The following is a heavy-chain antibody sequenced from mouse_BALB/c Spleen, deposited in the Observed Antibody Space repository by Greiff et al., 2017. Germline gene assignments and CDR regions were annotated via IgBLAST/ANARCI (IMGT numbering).Heavy chain of an antibody. D-gene: IGHD2-1*01. CDR1: GFNIKDYY. Sequence: VQLQQSGAELVRSGASVKLSCTASGFNIKDYYMHWVKQRPAQGLEWIGWIDPENGDTEYAPKFQGKATMTADTSSNTAYLQLSSLTAEDTAVYYCNAGGNYVSLRFAYWGQGTLVTVSA. CDR3: NAGGNYVSLRFAY. CDR2: IDPENGDT. J-gene: IGHJ3*01. V-gene: IGHV14-4*02.